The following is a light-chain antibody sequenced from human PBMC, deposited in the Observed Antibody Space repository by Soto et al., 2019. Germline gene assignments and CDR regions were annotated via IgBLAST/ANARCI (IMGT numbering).Light chain of an antibody. CDR1: SSHVGSYNL. CDR3: CSYATSSTFV. CDR2: EGT. V-gene: IGLV2-23*03. Sequence: QSALTQPASVSGSPGQSITISCTGTSSHVGSYNLVSWYQQHPGKAPKLMIYEGTKRPSGVSNRFSGSKSGNTASLTISGLQAEDEADYYCCSYATSSTFVFGGGTKLTVL. J-gene: IGLJ2*01.